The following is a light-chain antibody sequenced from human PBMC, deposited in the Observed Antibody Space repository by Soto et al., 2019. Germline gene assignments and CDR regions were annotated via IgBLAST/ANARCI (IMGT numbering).Light chain of an antibody. V-gene: IGLV2-14*01. Sequence: QSALTQPASVSGSPGQSIAISCTGSSSDVGIYNYVSWYQQHPGKVPKLIIYEVTNRPSGVSNRFSGSKSGNTASLTISGLQAEDEADYYCRSYTTSSTRVFGTGTKLTV. CDR3: RSYTTSSTRV. J-gene: IGLJ1*01. CDR1: SSDVGIYNY. CDR2: EVT.